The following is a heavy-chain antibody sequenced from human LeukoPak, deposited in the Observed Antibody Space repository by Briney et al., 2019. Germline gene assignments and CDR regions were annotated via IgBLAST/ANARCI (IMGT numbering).Heavy chain of an antibody. D-gene: IGHD3-16*01. CDR1: GFTFSSYP. Sequence: EGSLRLSCAASGFTFSSYPLHWVRQAPGKGLEWVAVIAPDESKEFYANSVKGRFTISRDNSKNTLYLQMNSLGAEDTAVYYCARAARGDYHHYYMDVWGKGTTVTVSS. J-gene: IGHJ6*03. CDR2: IAPDESKE. V-gene: IGHV3-30*01. CDR3: ARAARGDYHHYYMDV.